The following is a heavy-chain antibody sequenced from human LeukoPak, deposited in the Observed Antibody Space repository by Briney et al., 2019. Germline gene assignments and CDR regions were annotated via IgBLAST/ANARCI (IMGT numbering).Heavy chain of an antibody. CDR3: ARGDFYYMDV. CDR2: IYYSGST. CDR1: GGSLSNYC. Sequence: SETLSLTCTVSGGSLSNYCWSWIRQPPGEGLEWIGCIYYSGSTNYNPSLKSRVTISVDTSKNHFSLKLSSVTAADTAVYYCARGDFYYMDVWGKGTTVTISS. J-gene: IGHJ6*03. V-gene: IGHV4-59*01.